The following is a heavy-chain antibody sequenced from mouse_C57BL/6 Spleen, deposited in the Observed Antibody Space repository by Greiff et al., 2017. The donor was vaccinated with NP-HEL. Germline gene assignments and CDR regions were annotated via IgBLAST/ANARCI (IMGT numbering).Heavy chain of an antibody. J-gene: IGHJ1*03. CDR3: AKNWGTRYFDV. D-gene: IGHD2-14*01. CDR2: IWRGGST. CDR1: GFSLTSYG. V-gene: IGHV2-5*01. Sequence: VHLVESGPGLVQPSQSLSITCTVSGFSLTSYGVHWVRQSPGKGLEWLGVIWRGGSTDYNAAFMSRLSLTKDNSKSQVFFKMNSLQADDTAIYYCAKNWGTRYFDVWGTGTTVTVSS.